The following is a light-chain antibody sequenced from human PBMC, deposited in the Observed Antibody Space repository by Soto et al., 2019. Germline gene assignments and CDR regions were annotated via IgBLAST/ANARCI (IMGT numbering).Light chain of an antibody. CDR1: GSDIGRYNY. J-gene: IGLJ2*01. Sequence: QSALTQPASVSGSPGQSITISCTGTGSDIGRYNYVSWYQHHPGKAPKVIIYEVSNRPSWVSNRFSGSKSGNSASLTISGLQAEDEADYYCSSYTSDTALGFGGGTKL. V-gene: IGLV2-14*01. CDR3: SSYTSDTALG. CDR2: EVS.